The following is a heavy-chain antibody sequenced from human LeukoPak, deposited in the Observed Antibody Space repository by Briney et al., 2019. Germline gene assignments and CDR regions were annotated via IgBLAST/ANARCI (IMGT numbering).Heavy chain of an antibody. Sequence: SETLSLTCTVSGGSISSSSYYWGWIRQPPGKGLEWIGSIYYSGSTYYNPSLKSRVTISVDTSKNQFSLKLSSVTAADTAVYYCARHRRNAKGGFDYWGQGTLVTVSS. CDR2: IYYSGST. D-gene: IGHD3-16*01. J-gene: IGHJ4*02. CDR1: GGSISSSSYY. V-gene: IGHV4-39*01. CDR3: ARHRRNAKGGFDY.